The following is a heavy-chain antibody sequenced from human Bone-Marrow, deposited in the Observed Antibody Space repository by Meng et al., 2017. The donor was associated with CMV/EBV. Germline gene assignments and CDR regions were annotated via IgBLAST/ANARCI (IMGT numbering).Heavy chain of an antibody. V-gene: IGHV3-15*01. CDR2: IKSKTDGGTT. Sequence: GESLKISCAASGFTFSNAWMSWVRQAPGKGLEWVGRIKSKTDGGTTDYAAPVKGRFTISRDDSKNTLYLQMNSLKTEDTAVYYCTTDSWEWFDPWGQGTLVTVYS. D-gene: IGHD1-26*01. J-gene: IGHJ5*02. CDR1: GFTFSNAW. CDR3: TTDSWEWFDP.